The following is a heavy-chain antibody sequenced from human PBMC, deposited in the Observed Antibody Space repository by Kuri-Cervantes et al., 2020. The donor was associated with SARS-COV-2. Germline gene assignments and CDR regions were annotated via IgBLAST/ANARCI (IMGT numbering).Heavy chain of an antibody. CDR2: ISDTGDRT. Sequence: GESLNPSCAVSGFTLTNYAMSWVRLAPGKGLEWVSIISDTGDRTFYADSVEGRFTISRDNFKNTLSLQMNSLRAEDTALYYCIATPGNVGYFQDWGQGALVTVSS. V-gene: IGHV3-23*01. D-gene: IGHD6-13*01. CDR1: GFTLTNYA. CDR3: IATPGNVGYFQD. J-gene: IGHJ1*01.